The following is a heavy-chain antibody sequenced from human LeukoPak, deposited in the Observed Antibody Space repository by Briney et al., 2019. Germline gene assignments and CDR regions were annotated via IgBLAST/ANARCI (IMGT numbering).Heavy chain of an antibody. Sequence: PSETLSLTCTVSGGSISGYYWSWIRQPPGKGLEWIGYIYYSGSTNYNPSLKSRVTILVDTSKNQFSLKLSSVTAADTAVYYCARGGYSYGYHNWFDPWGQGTLVTVSS. CDR2: IYYSGST. J-gene: IGHJ5*02. CDR1: GGSISGYY. D-gene: IGHD5-18*01. CDR3: ARGGYSYGYHNWFDP. V-gene: IGHV4-59*01.